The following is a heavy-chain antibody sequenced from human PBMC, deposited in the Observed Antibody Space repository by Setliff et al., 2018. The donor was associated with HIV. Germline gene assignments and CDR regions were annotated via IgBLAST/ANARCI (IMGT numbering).Heavy chain of an antibody. D-gene: IGHD3-22*01. CDR3: ARHQGKYYDSSGYSGWFFDL. V-gene: IGHV4-59*08. CDR2: IYTSGST. Sequence: PSETLSLTCTVSGGSISSCYWSWIRQPPGKGLEWIGHIYTSGSTNYNPSLKSRVTITVDTSKNQFSLKLSSVTAADAAVYYCARHQGKYYDSSGYSGWFFDLWGRGTLVTVSS. J-gene: IGHJ2*01. CDR1: GGSISSCY.